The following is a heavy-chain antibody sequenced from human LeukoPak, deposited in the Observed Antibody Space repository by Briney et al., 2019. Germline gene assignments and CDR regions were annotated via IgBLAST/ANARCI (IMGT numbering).Heavy chain of an antibody. CDR1: GFTFSSYE. D-gene: IGHD4/OR15-4a*01. CDR2: IYSDNT. J-gene: IGHJ4*02. CDR3: ARRAGAYSHPYDY. Sequence: GGSLRLSSAASGFTFSSYEMNWVRQAPGKGLEWVSFIYSDNTHYSDSVKGRFTISRDNSKNTLYLQMNSLRAEDTAVYYCARRAGAYSHPYDYWGQGTLVTVSS. V-gene: IGHV3-53*01.